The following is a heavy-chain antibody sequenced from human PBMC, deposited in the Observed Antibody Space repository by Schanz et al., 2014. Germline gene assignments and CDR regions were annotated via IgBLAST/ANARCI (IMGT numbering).Heavy chain of an antibody. Sequence: QVQLVQSGAEVKKPGSSVKVSCKASGGTFSSYTINWVRHAPGQGLEWMGRIIPITGITNYAQKFQGRVTFTADKSTSTAFLEVNSLRSEDTAVYCARTGYDPSLTHWGQGTLVTVSS. CDR1: GGTFSSYT. CDR2: IIPITGIT. D-gene: IGHD5-12*01. V-gene: IGHV1-69*02. CDR3: ARTGYDPSLTH. J-gene: IGHJ4*02.